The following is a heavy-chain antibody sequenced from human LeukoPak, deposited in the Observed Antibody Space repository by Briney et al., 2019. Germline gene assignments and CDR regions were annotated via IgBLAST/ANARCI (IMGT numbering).Heavy chain of an antibody. Sequence: GASVKVSCKASGYTFTSYGISWVRQAPGQGLEWMGWISAYNGNTNYAQKLQGRVSMTTDTSTSTAYMELRSLRSDDTAVYYCARDGGGVVPATLDPWGQGTLVTVSS. CDR1: GYTFTSYG. J-gene: IGHJ5*02. CDR2: ISAYNGNT. V-gene: IGHV1-18*01. CDR3: ARDGGGVVPATLDP. D-gene: IGHD2-2*01.